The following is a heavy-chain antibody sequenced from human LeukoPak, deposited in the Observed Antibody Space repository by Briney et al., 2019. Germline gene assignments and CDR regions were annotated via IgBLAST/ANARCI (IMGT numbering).Heavy chain of an antibody. Sequence: GGSLRLSCAASGFTFSDHYMSCIRQAPGKGLEWVSYISTTVGNTNYADSVKGRFTISRDNAKNILYLQMNSLRGEDTAVYYCTRGHYGLDVWGQGTTVTASS. J-gene: IGHJ6*02. CDR1: GFTFSDHY. CDR3: TRGHYGLDV. V-gene: IGHV3-11*06. CDR2: ISTTVGNT.